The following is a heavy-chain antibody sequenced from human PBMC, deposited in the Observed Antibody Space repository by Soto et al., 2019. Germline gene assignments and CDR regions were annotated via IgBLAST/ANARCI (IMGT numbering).Heavy chain of an antibody. CDR3: ARDLRDRHWQIDY. CDR1: GFTFSSYA. V-gene: IGHV3-23*01. D-gene: IGHD1-1*01. CDR2: ISGSGGST. J-gene: IGHJ4*02. Sequence: PGGSLSLSCAASGFTFSSYAMSWVRQAPGKGLEWVSAISGSGGSTYYADSVKGRFTISRDNSKNTLYLQMNSLRAEDTAVYYCARDLRDRHWQIDYWGQGTLVTVSS.